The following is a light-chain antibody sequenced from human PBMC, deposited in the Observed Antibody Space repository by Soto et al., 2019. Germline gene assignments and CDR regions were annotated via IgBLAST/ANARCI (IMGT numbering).Light chain of an antibody. CDR3: QQSYSTLYT. CDR2: AAS. Sequence: DIPMTQSPSSLSASVGDRVTITCRASQSISSYLNWYQQKPGKAPKHLIYAASSLQSGVPSRFRFSGAGTDFTLTISSLQPEDFATYFRQQSYSTLYTGGQGTKLEIK. CDR1: QSISSY. V-gene: IGKV1-39*01. J-gene: IGKJ2*01.